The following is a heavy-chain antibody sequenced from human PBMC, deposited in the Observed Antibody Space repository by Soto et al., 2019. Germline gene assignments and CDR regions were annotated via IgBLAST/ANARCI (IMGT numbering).Heavy chain of an antibody. CDR3: ARHPERIAQIGWFDP. Sequence: PSETLSLTCAVYGGSFSGYYWSWIRQPPGKGLEWIGYIYYSGSTNYNPSLKSRVTISVDTSKNQFSLKLSSVTAADTTVYYCARHPERIAQIGWFDPWGQGTLVTVSS. CDR1: GGSFSGYY. D-gene: IGHD6-13*01. J-gene: IGHJ5*02. V-gene: IGHV4-59*01. CDR2: IYYSGST.